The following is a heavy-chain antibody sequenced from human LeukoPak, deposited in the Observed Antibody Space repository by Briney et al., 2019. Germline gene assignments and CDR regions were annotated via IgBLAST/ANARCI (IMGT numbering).Heavy chain of an antibody. CDR1: GFTFSSYA. Sequence: GGSLRLSCAASGFTFSSYAMSWVRQAPGKGLEWVSAISGSGGSTYYADSVKGRFTISRDNSKNTLYLRMNSLRAEDTAVYYCAKEGVLRYFDWLPYFDYWGQGTLVTVSS. V-gene: IGHV3-23*01. CDR2: ISGSGGST. CDR3: AKEGVLRYFDWLPYFDY. D-gene: IGHD3-9*01. J-gene: IGHJ4*02.